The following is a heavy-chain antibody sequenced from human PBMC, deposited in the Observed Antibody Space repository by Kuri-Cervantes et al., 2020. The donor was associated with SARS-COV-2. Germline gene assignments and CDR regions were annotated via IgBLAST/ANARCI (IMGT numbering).Heavy chain of an antibody. J-gene: IGHJ6*02. V-gene: IGHV1-69*13. CDR3: ARDIYSPNCSSTSCPYYYYYYGMDV. D-gene: IGHD2-2*01. CDR1: GGTFSSYA. CDR2: IIPIFGTA. Sequence: SVKVSCKASGGTFSSYAISWVRQAPGQGLEWMGGIIPIFGTANYAQKFQGRVTITADESTSTAYMELRSPRSDDTAVYYCARDIYSPNCSSTSCPYYYYYYGMDVWGQGTTVTVSS.